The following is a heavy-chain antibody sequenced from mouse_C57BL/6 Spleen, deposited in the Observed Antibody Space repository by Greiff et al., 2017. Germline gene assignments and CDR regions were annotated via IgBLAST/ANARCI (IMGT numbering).Heavy chain of an antibody. CDR3: ARDGAYGNYAY. Sequence: QVQLQQPGAELVKPGASVKLSCKASGYTFTSYWMHWVKQRPGRGREWIGRIDPNSGGTKYNEKFKSKATLTVDKPASTAYMQLSSLTSEDSAVYYCARDGAYGNYAYWGQGTLVTVSA. J-gene: IGHJ3*01. V-gene: IGHV1-72*01. D-gene: IGHD2-1*01. CDR1: GYTFTSYW. CDR2: IDPNSGGT.